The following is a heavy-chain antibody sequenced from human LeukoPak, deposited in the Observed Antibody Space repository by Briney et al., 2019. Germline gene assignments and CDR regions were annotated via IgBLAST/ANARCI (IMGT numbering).Heavy chain of an antibody. Sequence: GGSLRLSCAASGFTFSSSWMHWVRQAPGKGLVWVSRINSDGSSTTYADSVKGRFTISRDNAKNTLYLQMNSLRAEDTAVYYCARGPQALTSLYAFDVWGQGTMVIVSS. V-gene: IGHV3-74*01. CDR3: ARGPQALTSLYAFDV. J-gene: IGHJ3*01. CDR2: INSDGSST. CDR1: GFTFSSSW.